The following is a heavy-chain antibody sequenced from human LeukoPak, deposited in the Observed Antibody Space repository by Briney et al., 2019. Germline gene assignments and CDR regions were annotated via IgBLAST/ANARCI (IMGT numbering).Heavy chain of an antibody. CDR3: ARLNTAMVSRGGDY. D-gene: IGHD5-18*01. CDR2: IYYSGST. J-gene: IGHJ4*02. V-gene: IGHV4-59*08. CDR1: GGSISSYY. Sequence: PSETLSLTCTVSGGSISSYYWSWIRQPPGKGLEWIGYIYYSGSTNYNPSLKGRVTISVDTSKNQFSLKLSSVTAADTAVYYCARLNTAMVSRGGDYWGQGPLVTVS.